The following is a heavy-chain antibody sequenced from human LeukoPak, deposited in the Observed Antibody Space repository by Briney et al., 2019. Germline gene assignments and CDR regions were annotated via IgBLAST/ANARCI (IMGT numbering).Heavy chain of an antibody. CDR2: ISYDGSNK. CDR1: GFTFRNYG. D-gene: IGHD2-15*01. Sequence: SGGSLRLSCAASGFTFRNYGMRWVRQAPGKGLEWVAVISYDGSNKYYADSVKGRFTISRDNSKRTLFLQTDSLRYEDTAIYYCANGGYYSLDSWGQGTLVTVSS. V-gene: IGHV3-30*18. J-gene: IGHJ4*02. CDR3: ANGGYYSLDS.